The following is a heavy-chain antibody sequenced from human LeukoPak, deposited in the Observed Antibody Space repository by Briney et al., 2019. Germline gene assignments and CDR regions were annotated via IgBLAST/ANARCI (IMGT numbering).Heavy chain of an antibody. D-gene: IGHD6-6*01. Sequence: PGRSLRLSCAASGFTFNDYAMHWVRQAPGKGLVWVLGISWNSGSIGYEDSVKGRFTISRDNAKNYLYLQMNSLRAEDTALYYCAKEGYSSSSGAFDIWGQGTMVTVPP. CDR2: ISWNSGSI. V-gene: IGHV3-9*01. J-gene: IGHJ3*02. CDR1: GFTFNDYA. CDR3: AKEGYSSSSGAFDI.